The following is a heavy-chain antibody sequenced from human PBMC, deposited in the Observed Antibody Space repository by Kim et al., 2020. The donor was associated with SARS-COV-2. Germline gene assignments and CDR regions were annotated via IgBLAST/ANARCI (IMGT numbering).Heavy chain of an antibody. CDR1: GFTFSSYE. CDR3: ARDGYNWNYLDYFDY. J-gene: IGHJ4*02. Sequence: GGSLRLSCAASGFTFSSYEMNWVRQAPGKGLEWVSYISSSGSTIYYADSVKGRFTISRDNAKNSLYLQMNSLRAEDTAVYYCARDGYNWNYLDYFDYWGQGTLVTVSS. CDR2: ISSSGSTI. V-gene: IGHV3-48*03. D-gene: IGHD1-7*01.